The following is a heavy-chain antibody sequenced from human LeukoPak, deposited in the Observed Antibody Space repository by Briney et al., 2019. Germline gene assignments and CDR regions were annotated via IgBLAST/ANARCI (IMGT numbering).Heavy chain of an antibody. D-gene: IGHD3-3*01. V-gene: IGHV4-30-2*01. Sequence: PSETLSLTCTVSGGSISSGGYYWSWIRQPPGKGLEWIGYIYHSGSTYYNPSLKSRVTISVDRSKNQFSLKLSSVTAADTAVYYCARALSDFWSGYYDYWGQGTLVTVSS. CDR3: ARALSDFWSGYYDY. CDR1: GGSISSGGYY. CDR2: IYHSGST. J-gene: IGHJ4*02.